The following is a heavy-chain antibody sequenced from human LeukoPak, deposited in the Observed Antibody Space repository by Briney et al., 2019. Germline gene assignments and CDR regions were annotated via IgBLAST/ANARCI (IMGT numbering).Heavy chain of an antibody. J-gene: IGHJ4*02. CDR2: IGTAGDT. CDR1: GFTFSSYD. D-gene: IGHD3-9*01. V-gene: IGHV3-13*04. Sequence: GGSRRLSCAASGFTFSSYDMHWVRQATGKGLEWVSAIGTAGDTYYPGSVKGRFTISRENAKNSLYLQMNSLRGRDTAVYYCARGGNYDILTGYYPPFDYWGQGTLVTVSS. CDR3: ARGGNYDILTGYYPPFDY.